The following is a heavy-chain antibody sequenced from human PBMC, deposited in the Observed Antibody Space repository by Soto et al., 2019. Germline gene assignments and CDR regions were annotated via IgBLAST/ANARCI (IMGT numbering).Heavy chain of an antibody. D-gene: IGHD3-9*01. Sequence: PSETLSLTCTFSVASISGHSYYWTWIRQPPGKGLEWIGSSYYSGTTYFNPSLKSRATISVDTSKNQFSLRLTSVTAADTAIYYCTRRYNSNDNYFDPWGPGAMVTVSS. CDR2: SYYSGTT. CDR3: TRRYNSNDNYFDP. CDR1: VASISGHSYY. V-gene: IGHV4-39*01. J-gene: IGHJ5*02.